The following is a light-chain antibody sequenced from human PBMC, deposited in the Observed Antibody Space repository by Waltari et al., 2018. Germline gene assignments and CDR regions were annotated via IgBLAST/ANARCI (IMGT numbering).Light chain of an antibody. V-gene: IGKV4-1*01. CDR3: QQYYTTPS. J-gene: IGKJ4*01. Sequence: DIVMTQSPDSLAVSLGERATINCKSSQSVLYSSQNKNYLSWYQQKPGKPPKLLIYWASTRESGVPDRFSGSGSGTDFTLTISSLQAEDVAVYYCQQYYTTPSFGGGTKVEIK. CDR2: WAS. CDR1: QSVLYSSQNKNY.